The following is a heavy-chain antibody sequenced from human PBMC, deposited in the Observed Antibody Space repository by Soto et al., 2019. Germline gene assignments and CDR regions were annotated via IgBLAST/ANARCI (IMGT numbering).Heavy chain of an antibody. CDR1: GFTFSNSW. V-gene: IGHV3-74*03. J-gene: IGHJ4*02. Sequence: GGSLRLSCAASGFTFSNSWMHWVRQAPGKGLVWVARIDYDGGSTTYADSVKGRFTISRDNAKNRVYLQMNSLRVEDTAVYYCATNPTGYSYGFFDYWGQGSLVTVSS. D-gene: IGHD5-18*01. CDR3: ATNPTGYSYGFFDY. CDR2: IDYDGGST.